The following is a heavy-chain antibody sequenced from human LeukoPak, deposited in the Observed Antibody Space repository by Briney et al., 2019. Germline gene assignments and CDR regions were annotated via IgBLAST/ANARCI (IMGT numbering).Heavy chain of an antibody. D-gene: IGHD4-17*01. V-gene: IGHV4-59*01. CDR1: GGSISSYY. J-gene: IGHJ6*03. CDR3: ARAADYGDYYRSFYYYYYMDV. CDR2: IYYGGGT. Sequence: SETLSLTCTVSGGSISSYYWSWIRQPPGKGLEWIGYIYYGGGTNYNPSLKSRVTRSVDTSKNQFSLKLSSVTAADTAVYYCARAADYGDYYRSFYYYYYMDVWGKGTTVTVSS.